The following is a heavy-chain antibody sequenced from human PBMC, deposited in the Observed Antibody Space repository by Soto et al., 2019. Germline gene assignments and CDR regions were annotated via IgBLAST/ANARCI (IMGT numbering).Heavy chain of an antibody. V-gene: IGHV3-33*01. CDR3: ARDKAGYNCGWYFYGMDV. Sequence: QVQLVESGGGVVQPGRSLRLSCAASGFTFSSYGMHWVRQAPGKGLERVAIIWYDGSNNYYAESVKGRFTISRDNSKNTLYLEMNSLRAEDTAVYYCARDKAGYNCGWYFYGMDVWGQGTTVTVSS. J-gene: IGHJ6*02. D-gene: IGHD6-19*01. CDR1: GFTFSSYG. CDR2: IWYDGSNN.